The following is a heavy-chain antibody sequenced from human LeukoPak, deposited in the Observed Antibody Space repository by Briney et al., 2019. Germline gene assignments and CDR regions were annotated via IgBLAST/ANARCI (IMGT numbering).Heavy chain of an antibody. CDR1: GFTFSRHD. Sequence: GGSLRLSCAASGFTFSRHDMHGVRQATGKSLAWGACIGTTDDTYYPGSGKCECTISREDAKNSLYIQMNSLRAGATAVYYCARGRWDTRPGPLDSFDLWGQGTMVTVSS. D-gene: IGHD5-18*01. CDR3: ARGRWDTRPGPLDSFDL. V-gene: IGHV3-13*04. J-gene: IGHJ3*01. CDR2: IGTTDDT.